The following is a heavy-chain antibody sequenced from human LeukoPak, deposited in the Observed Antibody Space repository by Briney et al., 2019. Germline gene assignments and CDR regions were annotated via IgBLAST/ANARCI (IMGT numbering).Heavy chain of an antibody. J-gene: IGHJ2*01. CDR1: GYTFTGYY. CDR3: AIPLGYYDSSGLSWYFDL. D-gene: IGHD3-22*01. CDR2: INPNSGGT. Sequence: ASVKVSCKASGYTFTGYYMHWVRQAPGQGLEWMGWINPNSGGTNYAQKFQGRVTMTRDTSISTAYMELSRLRSDDTAVYYCAIPLGYYDSSGLSWYFDLWGRGTLVTVSS. V-gene: IGHV1-2*02.